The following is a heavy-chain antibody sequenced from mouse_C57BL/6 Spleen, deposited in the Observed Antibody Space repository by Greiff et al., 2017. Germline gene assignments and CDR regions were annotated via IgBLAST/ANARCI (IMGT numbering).Heavy chain of an antibody. CDR2: ISGGGGNT. V-gene: IGHV5-9*01. J-gene: IGHJ3*01. CDR3: ARHPFAY. CDR1: GFTFSSYT. Sequence: EVQRVESGGGLVKPGGSLKLSCAASGFTFSSYTMSWVRQTPEKRLEWVATISGGGGNTYYPDSVKGRFTISRDNAKNTLYLQMSSLRSEDTALYYCARHPFAYWGQGTLLTVSA.